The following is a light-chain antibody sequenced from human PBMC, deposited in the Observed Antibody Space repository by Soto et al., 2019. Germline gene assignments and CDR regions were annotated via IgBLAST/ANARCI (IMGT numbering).Light chain of an antibody. Sequence: DIPMTQSPSALSASVGDRVTITCRGSQGISSWLAWYQQKPGRAPRLLIDKASSLASGVPSRFSGSGSGTEFTLTISSLQPEDVATYHCQQHTTFGQGTKVEI. V-gene: IGKV1-5*03. CDR1: QGISSW. CDR3: QQHTT. CDR2: KAS. J-gene: IGKJ1*01.